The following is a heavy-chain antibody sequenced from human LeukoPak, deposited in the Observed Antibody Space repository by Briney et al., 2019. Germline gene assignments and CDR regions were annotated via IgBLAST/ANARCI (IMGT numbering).Heavy chain of an antibody. J-gene: IGHJ4*02. CDR2: ISYSGST. D-gene: IGHD5-12*01. CDR3: ARAGGYVLYFDS. CDR1: GGSISSYY. Sequence: SETLSLTCTVSGGSISSYYWSWIRQPPGKELEWIGYISYSGSTNYNPSLKSRVTISVDTSKNQFSLKLTSVTAADTAVYYCARAGGYVLYFDSWGQGTLVTVSS. V-gene: IGHV4-59*01.